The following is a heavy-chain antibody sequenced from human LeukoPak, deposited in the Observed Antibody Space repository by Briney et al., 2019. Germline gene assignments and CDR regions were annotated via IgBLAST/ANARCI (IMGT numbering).Heavy chain of an antibody. Sequence: PGGSLRLSCAASGFTFSSYSMNWVRQAPGKGLEWVSAISGSGGSTYYADSVKGRFTISRDNSKNTLYLQMNSLRAEDTAVYYCAKDPLSLYSSSWYINWGQGTLVTVSS. CDR1: GFTFSSYS. D-gene: IGHD6-13*01. CDR3: AKDPLSLYSSSWYIN. J-gene: IGHJ4*02. V-gene: IGHV3-23*01. CDR2: ISGSGGST.